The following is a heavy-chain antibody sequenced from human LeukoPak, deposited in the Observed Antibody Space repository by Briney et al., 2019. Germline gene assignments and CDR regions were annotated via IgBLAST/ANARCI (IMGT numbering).Heavy chain of an antibody. Sequence: GGSLRLSCAASGFTFSSYAMSWVRQAPGKGLEWVSAISGSGGSTYYADSVKGRFTISRDNSKNTLYLQMNSLRAEDTAVYYCAKDAYSSSWDTYWYFDLWGRGTLVTVSS. V-gene: IGHV3-23*01. J-gene: IGHJ2*01. CDR2: ISGSGGST. D-gene: IGHD6-13*01. CDR3: AKDAYSSSWDTYWYFDL. CDR1: GFTFSSYA.